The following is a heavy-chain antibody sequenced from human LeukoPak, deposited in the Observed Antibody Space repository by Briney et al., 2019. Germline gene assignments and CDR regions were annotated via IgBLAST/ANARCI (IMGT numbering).Heavy chain of an antibody. CDR1: GYTFTNYD. CDR2: VNPDSGDT. Sequence: GASVKVSCKTSGYTFTNYDINWVRQAAGQGLEWMGWVNPDSGDTGFAQKFQGRLTITTNTSARIAYMEMSGLTSEDTAVYYYTRDWTYWGPGTLVAASS. CDR3: TRDWTY. V-gene: IGHV1-8*01. D-gene: IGHD1-1*01. J-gene: IGHJ4*02.